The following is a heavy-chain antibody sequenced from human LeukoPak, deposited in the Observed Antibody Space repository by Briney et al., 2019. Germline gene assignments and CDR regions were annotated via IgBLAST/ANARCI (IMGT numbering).Heavy chain of an antibody. CDR3: ARSDDYYDSSGYYYYYYGMDV. Sequence: GAPVKVSCKASGYTFTSYGISWVRQAPGQGLEWMGWISAYNGNTNYAQKLQGRVTMTTDTSTSTAYMELRSLRSDDTAVYYCARSDDYYDSSGYYYYYYGMDVWGQGTTVTVSS. CDR1: GYTFTSYG. V-gene: IGHV1-18*01. CDR2: ISAYNGNT. D-gene: IGHD3-22*01. J-gene: IGHJ6*02.